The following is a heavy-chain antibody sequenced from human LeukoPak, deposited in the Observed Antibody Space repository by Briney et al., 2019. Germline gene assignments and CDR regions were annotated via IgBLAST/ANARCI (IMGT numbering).Heavy chain of an antibody. Sequence: SSETLSLTCTVSGASVGSAGYYWTWIRQPPGGGLEWIGYIYYIRNTYYNPSLKSRITMSLDPSNNQFSLRLNSVTAADTAVHYCARTQSQSGSYRYYFGYWGQGTLVTVSS. CDR2: IYYIRNT. J-gene: IGHJ4*02. CDR3: ARTQSQSGSYRYYFGY. V-gene: IGHV4-61*08. CDR1: GASVGSAGYY. D-gene: IGHD1-26*01.